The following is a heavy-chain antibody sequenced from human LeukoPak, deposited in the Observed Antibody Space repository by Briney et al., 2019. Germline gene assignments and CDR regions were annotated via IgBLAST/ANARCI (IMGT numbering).Heavy chain of an antibody. J-gene: IGHJ5*02. Sequence: ETLSLTCAVYGGSFSGYYWSWIRQPPGKGLEWIGEINHSGSTNYNPSLKSRVTISVDTSKNQFSLKLSSVTAADTAVYYRARGLSYYYGSGSPRFDPWGQGTLVTVSS. D-gene: IGHD3-10*01. CDR2: INHSGST. V-gene: IGHV4-34*01. CDR1: GGSFSGYY. CDR3: ARGLSYYYGSGSPRFDP.